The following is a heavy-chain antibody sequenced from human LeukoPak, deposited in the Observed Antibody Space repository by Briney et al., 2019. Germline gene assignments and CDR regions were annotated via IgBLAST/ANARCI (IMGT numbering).Heavy chain of an antibody. CDR2: IYPGDSDP. CDR1: GYIFTTDW. V-gene: IGHV5-51*01. J-gene: IGHJ4*02. Sequence: GESLKTSCRGSGYIFTTDWIGWVRQMPGKGLEWMGIIYPGDSDPRYSPSFQGQVTISADKSISTAYLQWSSLKASDSAMYYCVRHGLCSSWFGFYFWGRGTLVTVSS. D-gene: IGHD6-13*01. CDR3: VRHGLCSSWFGFYF.